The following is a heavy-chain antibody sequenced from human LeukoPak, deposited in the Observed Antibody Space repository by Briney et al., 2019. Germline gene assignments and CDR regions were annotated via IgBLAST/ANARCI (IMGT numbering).Heavy chain of an antibody. V-gene: IGHV1-46*01. CDR3: ASARGSSGYYYPYYFDY. CDR1: GGTFSSYA. J-gene: IGHJ4*02. Sequence: ASVKVSCKASGGTFSSYAISWVRQAPGQGLEWMGIINPSGGSTSYAQKFQGRVTMTRDTSTSTVYMELSSLRSEDTAVYYCASARGSSGYYYPYYFDYWGQGTLVTVSS. D-gene: IGHD3-22*01. CDR2: INPSGGST.